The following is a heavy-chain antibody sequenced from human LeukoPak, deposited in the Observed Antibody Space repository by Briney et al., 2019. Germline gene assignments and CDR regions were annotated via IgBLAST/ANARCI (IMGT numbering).Heavy chain of an antibody. CDR1: GFTFSSYA. CDR2: ISGSGGST. V-gene: IGHV3-23*01. Sequence: TGGSLRLSCAASGFTFSSYAMSWVRQAPGKGLEWVSAISGSGGSTYYADSVKGRFTISRDNSKNTLYLQMNSLRAEDTAVYYCAKAILLWFGESLYYFDYWGQGTLVTVS. D-gene: IGHD3-10*01. J-gene: IGHJ4*02. CDR3: AKAILLWFGESLYYFDY.